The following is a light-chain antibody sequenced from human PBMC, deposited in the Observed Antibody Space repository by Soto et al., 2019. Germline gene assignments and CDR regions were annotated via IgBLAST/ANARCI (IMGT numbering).Light chain of an antibody. CDR2: AAA. J-gene: IGKJ4*01. Sequence: EVVLTQSPGTLSLSPGERATLSCRASQSVSNNYLSWYQQRPGRAPRLLIYAAASRATGIPDRFSGSGSGTDFTLPISRLEPEDFAVYYCQQYGSSPALIFGGGTKVEIK. CDR3: QQYGSSPALI. CDR1: QSVSNNY. V-gene: IGKV3-20*01.